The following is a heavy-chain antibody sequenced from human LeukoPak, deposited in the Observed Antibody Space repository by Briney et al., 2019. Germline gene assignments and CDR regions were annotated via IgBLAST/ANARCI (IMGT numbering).Heavy chain of an antibody. D-gene: IGHD3-22*01. CDR3: ARGYDSGGYLRAFDP. Sequence: PSETLSLTCTVSGDSIINYYWNWIRQPAGKGLEWIGRIHTSGITNYNPSLKSRVTISVDTSKNQFALKLNSVTAADTAVYYCARGYDSGGYLRAFDPWGQGTLVTVSS. V-gene: IGHV4-4*07. J-gene: IGHJ5*02. CDR1: GDSIINYY. CDR2: IHTSGIT.